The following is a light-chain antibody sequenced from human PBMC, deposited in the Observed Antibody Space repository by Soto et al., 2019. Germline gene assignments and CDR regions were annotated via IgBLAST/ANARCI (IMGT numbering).Light chain of an antibody. CDR2: KAS. J-gene: IGKJ2*01. CDR1: QSISNW. CDR3: QQYNSYPYT. V-gene: IGKV1-5*03. Sequence: DIQMTQSPSTLSASVGDRVTITCRASQSISNWLAWYQQRPGKAPKPLIYKASNLESGVPSRFSGSGSGTEFTLTISGLQPDEFATYYCQQYNSYPYTFGRGTKLEIK.